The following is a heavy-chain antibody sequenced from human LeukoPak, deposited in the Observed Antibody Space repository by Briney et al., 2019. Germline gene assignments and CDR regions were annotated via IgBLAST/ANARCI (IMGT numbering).Heavy chain of an antibody. CDR3: ARAPIVAAKGGYYFDY. CDR2: ICSSSSYI. Sequence: GGSLRLSCAASGFTFSSYSMNWVRQAPGKGLEWVSSICSSSSYIYYADSVKGRFTISRDNSKNTLYLQMNSLRAEDTAVYYCARAPIVAAKGGYYFDYWGQGTLVTVSS. J-gene: IGHJ4*02. D-gene: IGHD6-19*01. CDR1: GFTFSSYS. V-gene: IGHV3-21*01.